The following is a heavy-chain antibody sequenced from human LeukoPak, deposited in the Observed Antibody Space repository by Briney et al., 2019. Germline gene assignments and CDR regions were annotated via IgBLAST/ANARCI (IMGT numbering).Heavy chain of an antibody. J-gene: IGHJ6*03. CDR1: GGSFSGYY. V-gene: IGHV4-34*01. D-gene: IGHD3-3*01. Sequence: SETLSLTCAVYGGSFSGYYWSWIRQPPGKGLEWIGEINHSGSTNYNPSLKSRVTISVDTSKNQFSLKLSSVTAADTAVYYCARDRYYDFWSGYYVPYYHYYMDVWGKGTTVTVSS. CDR3: ARDRYYDFWSGYYVPYYHYYMDV. CDR2: INHSGST.